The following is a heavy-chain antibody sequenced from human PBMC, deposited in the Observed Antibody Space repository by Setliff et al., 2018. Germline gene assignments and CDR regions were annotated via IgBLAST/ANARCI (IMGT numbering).Heavy chain of an antibody. CDR1: GYTFTNYG. J-gene: IGHJ4*02. CDR2: ISAYTGNT. CDR3: SRLVRFCTASTCQGASASEH. D-gene: IGHD2-8*02. Sequence: ASVKVPCKASGYTFTNYGITRVRQAPGQGLEGMGWISAYTGNTNYAQKLQGRVTMTTDASTSTAYMDLTPLSSDDTAVYYFSRLVRFCTASTCQGASASEHWGQGTLVTVSS. V-gene: IGHV1-18*01.